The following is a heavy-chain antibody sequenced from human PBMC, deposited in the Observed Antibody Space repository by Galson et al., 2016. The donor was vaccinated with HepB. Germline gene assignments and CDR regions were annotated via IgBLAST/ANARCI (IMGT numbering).Heavy chain of an antibody. D-gene: IGHD1/OR15-1a*01. V-gene: IGHV4-4*02. Sequence: ETLSLTCAVSGDSITNNYWWSWLRQSPGKGLEWLGEIYETGTANYNPSFTSRATISVDKSKNQISLRLASVTAADTAMYYCARGTLGTTATMAFDYWGQGTLVTVSS. J-gene: IGHJ4*02. CDR2: IYETGTA. CDR3: ARGTLGTTATMAFDY. CDR1: GDSITNNYW.